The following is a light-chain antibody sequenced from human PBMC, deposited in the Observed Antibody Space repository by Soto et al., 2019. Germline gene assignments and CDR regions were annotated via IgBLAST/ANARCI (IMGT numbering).Light chain of an antibody. J-gene: IGKJ4*01. CDR2: DAS. Sequence: EIVLTQSPATLSFSPGERVTLSCRASQSVGSSLAWYQQKPGQAPMLLIYDASNRATGIPARFSGSGSGTDFTLTISSLEPEDFAVYYCQQRSNWPLSFGGGTKVEIK. CDR1: QSVGSS. V-gene: IGKV3-11*01. CDR3: QQRSNWPLS.